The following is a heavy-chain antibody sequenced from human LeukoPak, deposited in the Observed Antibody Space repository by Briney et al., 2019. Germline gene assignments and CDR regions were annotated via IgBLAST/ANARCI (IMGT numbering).Heavy chain of an antibody. CDR2: INPSGGST. D-gene: IGHD6-19*01. Sequence: ASVTVSCTASGYTFTSYYMHWVRQAPGQGLEWMGIINPSGGSTSYAQKFQGRVTMTRDTSTSTVYMELSSLRSEDTAVYYCARVERAYSSGWDFDYWGQGTLVTVSS. V-gene: IGHV1-46*01. CDR1: GYTFTSYY. CDR3: ARVERAYSSGWDFDY. J-gene: IGHJ4*02.